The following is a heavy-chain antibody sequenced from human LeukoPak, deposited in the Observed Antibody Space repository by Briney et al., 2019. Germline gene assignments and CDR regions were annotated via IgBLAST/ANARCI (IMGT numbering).Heavy chain of an antibody. CDR3: VRDGDDYNFDY. J-gene: IGHJ4*02. V-gene: IGHV3-74*01. Sequence: PGGSLRLSCAASGFTVSNYWMRWVRQAPGKGLVWVSRVKGDGTFTNYADSVKGRFTISRDNAKYSLYLQMHSVRAEDTAIYYCVRDGDDYNFDYWGQGSLVTVSS. CDR1: GFTVSNYW. CDR2: VKGDGTFT. D-gene: IGHD5-24*01.